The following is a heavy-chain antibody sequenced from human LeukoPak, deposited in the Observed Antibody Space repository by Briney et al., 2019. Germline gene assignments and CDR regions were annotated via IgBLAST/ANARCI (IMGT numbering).Heavy chain of an antibody. V-gene: IGHV3-30*04. CDR3: ARERRRDGYNYKDY. D-gene: IGHD5-24*01. CDR1: GFTFSAYG. CDR2: ISSDGSYQ. J-gene: IGHJ4*02. Sequence: PGGSLTLSCAVSGFTFSAYGMHWVRQAPGKGLEWVAVISSDGSYQAYADSVKGRFTVFRDSSKNTLYLQLNSLRPEDTGLYYCARERRRDGYNYKDYWGQGTQVSVSS.